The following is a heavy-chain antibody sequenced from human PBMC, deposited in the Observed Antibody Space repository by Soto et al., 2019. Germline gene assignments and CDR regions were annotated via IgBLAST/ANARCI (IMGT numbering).Heavy chain of an antibody. V-gene: IGHV3-30*04. CDR3: GREPLISGHYSGGCDV. D-gene: IGHD1-26*01. J-gene: IGHJ3*01. Sequence: QVQLVESGGGVVQPGRSLRLSCAASGFTFSSYAMHWVRQAPGKGLAWVAVVSHDGKTEHHAAAVKGRFTISRDTSANILSLQMNSLRDEDTAVYYCGREPLISGHYSGGCDVWGQGTMVTVSS. CDR2: VSHDGKTE. CDR1: GFTFSSYA.